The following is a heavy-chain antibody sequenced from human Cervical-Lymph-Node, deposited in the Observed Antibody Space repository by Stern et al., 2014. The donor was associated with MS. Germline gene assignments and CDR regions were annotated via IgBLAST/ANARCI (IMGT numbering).Heavy chain of an antibody. V-gene: IGHV3-11*01. CDR3: ARDPQRRDGYNFDY. CDR2: ITSSGSST. J-gene: IGHJ4*02. Sequence: QVQLVESGGGLVKPGGSLTLSCAASGFTFSDYNMNWIRQAPGKGLAWVAYITSSGSSTHYADSVKGRCTISRDNASNSLDLQMNSLRAEDTAVYYCARDPQRRDGYNFDYWGQGALVTVSS. CDR1: GFTFSDYN. D-gene: IGHD5-24*01.